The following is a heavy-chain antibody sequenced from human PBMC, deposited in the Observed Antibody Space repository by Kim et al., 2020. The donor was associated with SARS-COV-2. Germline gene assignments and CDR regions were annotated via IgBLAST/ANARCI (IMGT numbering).Heavy chain of an antibody. V-gene: IGHV1-69*13. CDR1: GGTFSSYA. D-gene: IGHD4-4*01. CDR3: ARYYSNYLNWFDP. J-gene: IGHJ5*02. Sequence: SVKVSCKASGGTFSSYAISWVRQAPGQGLEWMGGIIPIFGTANYAQKFQGRVTITADESTSTAYMELSSLRSEDTAVYYCARYYSNYLNWFDPWGQGTLVTVSS. CDR2: IIPIFGTA.